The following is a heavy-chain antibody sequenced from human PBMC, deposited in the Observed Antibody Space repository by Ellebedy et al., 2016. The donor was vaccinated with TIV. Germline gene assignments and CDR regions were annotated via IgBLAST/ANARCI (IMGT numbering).Heavy chain of an antibody. Sequence: ASVKVSCKASGYTFTTYFMHWVRQAPGQGLEWMGTINPSDGLTGYAQKFQGRVTMSSDTSTKTVYLELSSLRSEDTAVYYCARMWLGGTFDYWGQGTLVTVSS. CDR2: INPSDGLT. D-gene: IGHD6-19*01. J-gene: IGHJ4*02. CDR3: ARMWLGGTFDY. CDR1: GYTFTTYF. V-gene: IGHV1-46*01.